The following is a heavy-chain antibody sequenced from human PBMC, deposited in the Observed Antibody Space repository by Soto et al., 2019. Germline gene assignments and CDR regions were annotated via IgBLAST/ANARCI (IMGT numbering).Heavy chain of an antibody. J-gene: IGHJ3*02. V-gene: IGHV3-23*01. CDR2: IGGGDT. CDR3: VKDRMEHNSVWDTSDI. Sequence: PRLSCATSGFTFNIFAMSWVRQAPGKGLEWVAGIGGGDTHYADSVKGRFTISRDNAKSMVFLQMNSLRAKDTARYYCVKDRMEHNSVWDTSDIWGKGTMVT. CDR1: GFTFNIFA. D-gene: IGHD1-1*01.